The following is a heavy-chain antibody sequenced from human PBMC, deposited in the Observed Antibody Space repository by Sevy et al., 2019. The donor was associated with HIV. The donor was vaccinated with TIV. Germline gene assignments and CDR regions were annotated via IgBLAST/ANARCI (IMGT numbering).Heavy chain of an antibody. J-gene: IGHJ6*02. D-gene: IGHD6-13*01. Sequence: SETLSLTCTVSDGSISSYYWSWIRQPPGKGLEWIGYIYYSGSTNYNPSLKSRVTISVDTSKNQFSLKLSSVTAADTAVYYCAREQQLYGMDVWGQGTTVTVSS. CDR3: AREQQLYGMDV. CDR2: IYYSGST. CDR1: DGSISSYY. V-gene: IGHV4-59*01.